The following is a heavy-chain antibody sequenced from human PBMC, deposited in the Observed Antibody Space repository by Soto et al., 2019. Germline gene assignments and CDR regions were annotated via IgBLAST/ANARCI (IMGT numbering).Heavy chain of an antibody. CDR3: AKVVREGATGSYSYFDY. J-gene: IGHJ4*01. V-gene: IGHV3-23*01. D-gene: IGHD1-26*01. Sequence: PGGSLRLSCAASGFLFSDYAMTWFRRAPGKGLEWVSSISDGGGSTIYADSVKGRFTISRDNFKNTLSLQMNSLRAEDTAVYYCAKVVREGATGSYSYFDYWGQGTLVTVSS. CDR2: ISDGGGST. CDR1: GFLFSDYA.